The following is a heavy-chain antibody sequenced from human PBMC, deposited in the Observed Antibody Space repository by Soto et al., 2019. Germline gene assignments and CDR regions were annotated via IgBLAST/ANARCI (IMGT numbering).Heavy chain of an antibody. J-gene: IGHJ4*02. V-gene: IGHV1-18*01. CDR1: GYAFTTYG. CDR2: ISAHNGNT. D-gene: IGHD1-1*01. CDR3: ARGRYGDY. Sequence: QVHLVQSGAEVKKPGASVKVSCQGSGYAFTTYGITWVRQAPGQGLEWMGWISAHNGNTNYAQKLQGRVTVTRDTSTSTAYMERRSLRYDDTAVYYLARGRYGDYWGQVALVTVSS.